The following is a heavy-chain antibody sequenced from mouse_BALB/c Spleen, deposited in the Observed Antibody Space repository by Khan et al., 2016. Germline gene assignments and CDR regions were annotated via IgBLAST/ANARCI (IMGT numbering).Heavy chain of an antibody. Sequence: VQLQQSGAELVKPGASVKLSCTASGFNIKDTYMHWVKQRPEQGLERIGRIDPANGNTKYDPKFQGKATITADTSSTTAYLQLSSLTSEDTAVYYGARSPYDYDVGFAYWGQGTLVTVAA. CDR1: GFNIKDTY. CDR2: IDPANGNT. V-gene: IGHV14-3*02. J-gene: IGHJ3*01. D-gene: IGHD2-4*01. CDR3: ARSPYDYDVGFAY.